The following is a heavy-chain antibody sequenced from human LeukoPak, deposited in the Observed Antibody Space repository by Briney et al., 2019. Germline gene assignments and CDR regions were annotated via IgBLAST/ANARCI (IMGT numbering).Heavy chain of an antibody. J-gene: IGHJ4*02. V-gene: IGHV4-31*03. Sequence: SETLSLTCTVSGGSISSGGYYWSWIRQHPGKGLEWIGYIYYSGSTYYNPSLKSRVTISVDTSKNQFSLKLSSVTAADTAVYYCATLDYKYDSSGFQFDSWGQGTLVSVSS. CDR2: IYYSGST. CDR1: GGSISSGGYY. CDR3: ATLDYKYDSSGFQFDS. D-gene: IGHD3-22*01.